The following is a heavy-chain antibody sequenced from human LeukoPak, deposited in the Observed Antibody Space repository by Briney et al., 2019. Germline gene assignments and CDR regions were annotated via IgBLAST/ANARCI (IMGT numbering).Heavy chain of an antibody. CDR2: IYYSGST. CDR1: GGSISSGGYY. CDR3: ARGHSSGWTLYYFDY. D-gene: IGHD6-19*01. J-gene: IGHJ4*02. V-gene: IGHV4-31*03. Sequence: PSQTLSLTCTVSGGSISSGGYYWSWIRQHPGKGLEWIGYIYYSGSTNYNPSLKSRVTISVDTSKNQFSLKLSSVTAADTAVYYCARGHSSGWTLYYFDYWGQGTLVTVSS.